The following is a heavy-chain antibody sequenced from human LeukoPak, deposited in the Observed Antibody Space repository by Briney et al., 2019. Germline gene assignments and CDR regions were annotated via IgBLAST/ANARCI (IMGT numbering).Heavy chain of an antibody. D-gene: IGHD2-15*01. Sequence: GASVKVSCKASGYSFTGYYMHWVRQAPGQGLEWMGWINPNSGGTNYAQKFQGRVTMTRDTSISTAYMELSRLRSDDTAVYYCARDIRPRCSGGSCPHNYWDQGTLVTVSS. J-gene: IGHJ4*02. CDR2: INPNSGGT. CDR1: GYSFTGYY. CDR3: ARDIRPRCSGGSCPHNY. V-gene: IGHV1-2*02.